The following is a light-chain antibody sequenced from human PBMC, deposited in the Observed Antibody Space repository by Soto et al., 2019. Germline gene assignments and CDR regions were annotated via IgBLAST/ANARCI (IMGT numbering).Light chain of an antibody. CDR2: EVR. J-gene: IGLJ3*02. CDR3: SAYTARSTLV. Sequence: QSVLTQPASVSGSAGQSITISCSGTMRDVGAYNLVSWYQQHPGTAPKLIIYEVRNRPSGISSRFSCSRSGNTASLTISGLQPEDEGDYYCSAYTARSTLVFGGGTKLTVL. V-gene: IGLV2-14*01. CDR1: MRDVGAYNL.